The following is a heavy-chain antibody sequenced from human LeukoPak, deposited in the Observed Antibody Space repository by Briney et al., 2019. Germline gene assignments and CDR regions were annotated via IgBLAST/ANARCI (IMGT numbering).Heavy chain of an antibody. CDR1: GFTFSSYT. V-gene: IGHV3-21*01. J-gene: IGHJ4*02. Sequence: GGSLRLSCAASGFTFSSYTMNWIRQPPGKGLEWVSSIGSSSNFISYADSVKGRFTISRDNAKNSLYLQMNSVRAEDTAVYYCAREGGYSGYDMDYWGQGTLVTVSS. CDR3: AREGGYSGYDMDY. D-gene: IGHD5-12*01. CDR2: IGSSSNFI.